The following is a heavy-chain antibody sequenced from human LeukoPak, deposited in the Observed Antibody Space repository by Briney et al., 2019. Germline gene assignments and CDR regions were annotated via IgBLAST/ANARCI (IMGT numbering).Heavy chain of an antibody. CDR2: INHSGST. D-gene: IGHD2-15*01. Sequence: SETLSLTCAVYGGSFSGYYWSWIRQPPGKGLEWIGEINHSGSTNYNPSLKSRVTISVDTSKNQFSLKLSSVTAADTAVYYCARLDLLSSGPDGYYYYYMDVWGKGTTVTVSS. CDR1: GGSFSGYY. J-gene: IGHJ6*03. V-gene: IGHV4-34*01. CDR3: ARLDLLSSGPDGYYYYYMDV.